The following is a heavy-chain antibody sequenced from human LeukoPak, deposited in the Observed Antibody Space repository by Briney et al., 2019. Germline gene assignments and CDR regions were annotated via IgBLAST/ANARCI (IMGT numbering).Heavy chain of an antibody. CDR1: GYTFTSYY. V-gene: IGHV1-46*01. CDR3: ARALDYGDYRSWFDP. Sequence: ASVKVSCKASGYTFTSYYMHWVRQAPGQGLEWMGIINPSGGSTSYAQKFQGRVTMTRDTSTSTVYTELSSLRSEDTAVYYCARALDYGDYRSWFDPWGQGTLVTVSS. CDR2: INPSGGST. D-gene: IGHD4-17*01. J-gene: IGHJ5*02.